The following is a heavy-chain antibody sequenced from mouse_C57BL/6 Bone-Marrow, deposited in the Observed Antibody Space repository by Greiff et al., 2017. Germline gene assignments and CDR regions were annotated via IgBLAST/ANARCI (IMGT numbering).Heavy chain of an antibody. CDR2: IDPSDSYT. D-gene: IGHD1-1*01. CDR1: GYTFTSYW. J-gene: IGHJ2*01. CDR3: ARGYYGSSYVNY. V-gene: IGHV1-59*01. Sequence: QVQLQQSGAELVRPGTSVKLSCKASGYTFTSYWMHWVKQRPGQGLEWIGVIDPSDSYTNYNQKFKGKATLTVDTSSSTAYMQLSSLTSEDSAVYYCARGYYGSSYVNYWGQGTTLTVSS.